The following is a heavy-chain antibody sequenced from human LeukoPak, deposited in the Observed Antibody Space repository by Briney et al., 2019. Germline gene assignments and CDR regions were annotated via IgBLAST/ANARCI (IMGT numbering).Heavy chain of an antibody. V-gene: IGHV4-38-2*01. CDR3: ARGTLYRGWSYYLDF. CDR1: GYSISSGYY. J-gene: IGHJ4*02. D-gene: IGHD6-19*01. CDR2: IYHSGST. Sequence: SETLSLTCAVSGYSISSGYYWGWIRQPPGKGLEWVGSIYHSGSTYYNPSLKSRVTISVDMSKNHFSLRLRSVTAADTAMYYCARGTLYRGWSYYLDFWGQGSQVTVSS.